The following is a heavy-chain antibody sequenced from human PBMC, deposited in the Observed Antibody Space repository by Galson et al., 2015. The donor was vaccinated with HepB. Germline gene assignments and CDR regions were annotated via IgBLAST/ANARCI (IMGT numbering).Heavy chain of an antibody. CDR3: ARQQGGFDY. CDR1: GDSVSSNSVA. CDR2: IYYRSKWYN. D-gene: IGHD6-13*01. V-gene: IGHV6-1*01. J-gene: IGHJ4*02. Sequence: CAISGDSVSSNSVAWNWIRQSPSRGLEWPGRIYYRSKWYNDYAVSVKSRITINPDTSKNQFSLQLNSVTPEDTAVHYCARQQGGFDYWGQGTLVNVSS.